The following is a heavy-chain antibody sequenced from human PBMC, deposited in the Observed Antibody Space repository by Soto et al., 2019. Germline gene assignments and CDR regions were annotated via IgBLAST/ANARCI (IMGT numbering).Heavy chain of an antibody. CDR3: ARNGDSGYDSGYYYYMDV. J-gene: IGHJ6*03. CDR1: GFTFSSYW. D-gene: IGHD5-12*01. Sequence: GGSLRLSCAASGFTFSSYWMSWVRQAPGKGLEWVANIKQDGSEKYYVDSVKGRFTISRDNAKNSLYLQMNSLRAEDTAVYYCARNGDSGYDSGYYYYMDVWGKGTTVTVSS. CDR2: IKQDGSEK. V-gene: IGHV3-7*01.